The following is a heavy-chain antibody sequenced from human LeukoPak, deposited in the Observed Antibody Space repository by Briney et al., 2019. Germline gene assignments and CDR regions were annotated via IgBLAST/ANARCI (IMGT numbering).Heavy chain of an antibody. Sequence: SETLSLTCTVSGDSISSSSYYWGWIRQPPGKGLEWIGSIYYSGSTYYNPSLKSRVTISVDTSKNQFSLKLSSVTAADTAVYYCARHSFSGSEYYFDYWGQGTLVTVSS. V-gene: IGHV4-39*01. J-gene: IGHJ4*02. CDR2: IYYSGST. CDR3: ARHSFSGSEYYFDY. D-gene: IGHD1-26*01. CDR1: GDSISSSSYY.